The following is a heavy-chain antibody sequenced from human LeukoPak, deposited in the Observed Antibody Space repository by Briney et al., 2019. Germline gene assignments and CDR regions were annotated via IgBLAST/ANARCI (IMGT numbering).Heavy chain of an antibody. J-gene: IGHJ6*02. Sequence: GESLKISCKGSGYSFTSYWIGWVRQMPGKGLEWMGIIYPGDSDTRYSPSFQGQVTISADKSISTAYLQWSSLKASDTAMHYCARICSGGSCYSDYYSGMDVWAQGPPVTVP. CDR1: GYSFTSYW. V-gene: IGHV5-51*01. D-gene: IGHD2-15*01. CDR2: IYPGDSDT. CDR3: ARICSGGSCYSDYYSGMDV.